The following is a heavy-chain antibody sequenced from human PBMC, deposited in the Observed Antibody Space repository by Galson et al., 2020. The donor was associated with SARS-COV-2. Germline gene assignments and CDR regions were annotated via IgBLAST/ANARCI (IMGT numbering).Heavy chain of an antibody. J-gene: IGHJ4*02. D-gene: IGHD2-2*01. CDR2: INPRDSET. Sequence: KIGESLKISCKGSGYIFTKYWIGWVRQMPGKDLEWIGIINPRDSETTYSPAFPGQVTISADKSITTAYLQWSSLQASDTAMYYCARHRYCSSNGWRPPRGIDYWGQGTLVTVSS. CDR1: GYIFTKYW. CDR3: ARHRYCSSNGWRPPRGIDY. V-gene: IGHV5-51*01.